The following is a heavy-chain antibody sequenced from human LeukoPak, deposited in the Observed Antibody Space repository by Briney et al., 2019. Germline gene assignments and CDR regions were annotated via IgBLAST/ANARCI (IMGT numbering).Heavy chain of an antibody. CDR3: ARHSGAGTGFVY. D-gene: IGHD6-19*01. CDR1: GGSTSSYY. J-gene: IGHJ4*02. Sequence: PSETLSLTCTVSGGSTSSYYWSWIRQPPGKGLEWIGYTYYSGSTNYNPSLKSRLTISIDTSKNQFSLKLSSVTAADTAVYYCARHSGAGTGFVYWGQGTLVTVSS. CDR2: TYYSGST. V-gene: IGHV4-59*08.